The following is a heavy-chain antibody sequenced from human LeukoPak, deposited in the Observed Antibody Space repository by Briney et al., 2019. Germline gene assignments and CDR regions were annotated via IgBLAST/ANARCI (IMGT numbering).Heavy chain of an antibody. D-gene: IGHD5-18*01. CDR1: GYTFTTYD. CDR2: MNPNSGGT. CDR3: ARDLLDSYGYLNWFDP. Sequence: GASVKVSCKASGYTFTTYDINWVRQAPGQGLEWVAWMNPNSGGTVYAQKFQGRVTMTRDTSISTAYMELSRLRSDDTAVYYCARDLLDSYGYLNWFDPWGQGTLVTVSS. V-gene: IGHV1-2*02. J-gene: IGHJ5*02.